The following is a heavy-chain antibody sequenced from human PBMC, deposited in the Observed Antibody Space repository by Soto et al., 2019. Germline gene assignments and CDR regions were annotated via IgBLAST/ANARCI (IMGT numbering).Heavy chain of an antibody. D-gene: IGHD1-26*01. CDR3: VRLIGNSWLDF. J-gene: IGHJ5*01. CDR1: GDSVSSSSVT. CDR2: TYYRSKWYN. V-gene: IGHV6-1*01. Sequence: SQTLSLTCAISGDSVSSSSVTWNWIRQSPSRGLEWLGRTYYRSKWYNDYAESGKSRITINPDTSKNQFSLHLNPVTPEDTAVYYCVRLIGNSWLDFWGQGTLVTVSS.